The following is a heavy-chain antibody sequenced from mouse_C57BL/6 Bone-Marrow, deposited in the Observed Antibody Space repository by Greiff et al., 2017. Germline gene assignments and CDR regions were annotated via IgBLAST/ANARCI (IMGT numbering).Heavy chain of an antibody. CDR2: IDPSDSET. J-gene: IGHJ3*01. CDR1: GYTFTSYW. Sequence: QVQLQQPGAELVRPGSSVKLSCKASGYTFTSYWMHWVKQRPIQGLEWIGKIDPSDSETHYNQKFKDKATLTVDKSSSTAYMQLSSLTSADSAVYYCARSYYSGGFAYWGQGTLVTVSA. CDR3: ARSYYSGGFAY. V-gene: IGHV1-52*01. D-gene: IGHD2-12*01.